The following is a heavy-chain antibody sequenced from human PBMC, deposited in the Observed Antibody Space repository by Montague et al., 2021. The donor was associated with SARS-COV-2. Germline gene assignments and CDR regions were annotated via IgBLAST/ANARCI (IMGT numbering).Heavy chain of an antibody. CDR1: GFTFSSFG. Sequence: SLRLSCAASGFTFSSFGMHWVRQAPGKGLEWVAVIWYDGSNKYYADSVKGRFTISRDNSKNTLYLQMNSLRAEDTAVYYCARDRGIVVTGTLYYFDYWGQGTLVTVSS. J-gene: IGHJ4*02. V-gene: IGHV3-33*01. D-gene: IGHD6-19*01. CDR3: ARDRGIVVTGTLYYFDY. CDR2: IWYDGSNK.